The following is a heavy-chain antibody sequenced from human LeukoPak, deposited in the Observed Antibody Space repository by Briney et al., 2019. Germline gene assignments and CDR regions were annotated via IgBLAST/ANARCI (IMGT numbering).Heavy chain of an antibody. V-gene: IGHV3-48*01. CDR1: GFTFSSYS. J-gene: IGHJ4*02. Sequence: GSLRLSCAASGFTFSSYSMNWARQAPGKGLEWVSYISSSSSTIYYADSVKGRFTISRDNAKNSLYLQMNSLRAGDTAVYYCAKDSSSWYFYYFDYWGQGTLVTVSS. CDR3: AKDSSSWYFYYFDY. D-gene: IGHD6-13*01. CDR2: ISSSSSTI.